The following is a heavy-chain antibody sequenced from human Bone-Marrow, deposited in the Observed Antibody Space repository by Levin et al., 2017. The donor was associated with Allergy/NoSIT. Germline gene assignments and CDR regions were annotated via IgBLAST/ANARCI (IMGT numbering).Heavy chain of an antibody. CDR2: IDNSGST. J-gene: IGHJ4*02. CDR1: GGSIRSYY. D-gene: IGHD3-9*01. V-gene: IGHV4-59*01. CDR3: ARIRYFDWFFFDH. Sequence: PSETLSLTCTVSGGSIRSYYWSWIRQPPGKGLEWIGNIDNSGSTNYNPSLKSRITISEDTSKNQFSLKMTSVTAADTAIYYCARIRYFDWFFFDHWGQGTLVTVSS.